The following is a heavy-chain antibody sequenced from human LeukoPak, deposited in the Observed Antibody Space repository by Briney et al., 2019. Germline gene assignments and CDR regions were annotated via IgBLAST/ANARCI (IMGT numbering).Heavy chain of an antibody. CDR1: GFTFSSSW. CDR3: ARASGNLGY. Sequence: GGSLRLSCAASGFTFSSSWMNWVRQAPGKGLEWVANINQDGSEKNYVDSVKGRFTISRDNAGNSLYLQMNSLRAEDTGVYYCARASGNLGYWGQGTLVTVSS. J-gene: IGHJ4*02. D-gene: IGHD6-19*01. V-gene: IGHV3-7*04. CDR2: INQDGSEK.